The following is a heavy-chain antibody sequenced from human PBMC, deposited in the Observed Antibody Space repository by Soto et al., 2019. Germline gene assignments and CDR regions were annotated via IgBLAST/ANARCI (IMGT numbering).Heavy chain of an antibody. CDR2: ISGSGGST. CDR1: GFTFSSYA. J-gene: IGHJ4*02. CDR3: APGDCSGGSCYSSPFDY. D-gene: IGHD2-15*01. V-gene: IGHV3-23*01. Sequence: PGGSLRLSCAASGFTFSSYAMSWVRQAPGKGLEWVSAISGSGGSTYYADAVKGRFTISRDNSKNTLYLQMNSLRAEDTAVYYCAPGDCSGGSCYSSPFDYWGQGTLVTVSS.